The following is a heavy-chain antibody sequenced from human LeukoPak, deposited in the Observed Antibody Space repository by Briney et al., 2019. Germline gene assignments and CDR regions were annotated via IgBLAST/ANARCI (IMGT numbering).Heavy chain of an antibody. J-gene: IGHJ3*02. CDR2: ISWNSGYI. Sequence: GGSLRLSCAASGFTFDDYAMHWVRQAPGKGLEWVSGISWNSGYIGYEDSVKGRFTISRDNAKNSLYLQMHSLRAEDTAVYYCAKEKFRGDGIREHDAFDIWGQGTMVTVSS. CDR1: GFTFDDYA. V-gene: IGHV3-9*01. D-gene: IGHD3-16*01. CDR3: AKEKFRGDGIREHDAFDI.